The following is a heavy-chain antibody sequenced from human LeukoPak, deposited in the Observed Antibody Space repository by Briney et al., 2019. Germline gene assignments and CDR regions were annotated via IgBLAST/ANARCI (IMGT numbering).Heavy chain of an antibody. Sequence: GGSLRLSCAASGFTFNSYAMAWDRQAPEKGLEWVSSITDSGISTYYADSVEGRFTISRDNSKNTLYLQINSLRAEDTAVYYCAKGSRGNYDYWGRGTLVTVSS. V-gene: IGHV3-23*01. CDR2: ITDSGIST. D-gene: IGHD1-26*01. CDR1: GFTFNSYA. CDR3: AKGSRGNYDY. J-gene: IGHJ4*02.